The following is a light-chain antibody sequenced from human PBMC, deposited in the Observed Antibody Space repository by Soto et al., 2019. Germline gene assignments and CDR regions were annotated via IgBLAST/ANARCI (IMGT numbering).Light chain of an antibody. CDR2: SAS. CDR3: QQRSDYPIT. V-gene: IGKV1-9*01. J-gene: IGKJ5*01. Sequence: DIKLTQSPSFLSASVGDRVTVTCRASQAIYIYLAWYQQKPGKAPKLLIHSASTLQSGVPSRFSGSGSGTEFTLTISSLQPEDFATYYCQQRSDYPITFGQGTRLEIK. CDR1: QAIYIY.